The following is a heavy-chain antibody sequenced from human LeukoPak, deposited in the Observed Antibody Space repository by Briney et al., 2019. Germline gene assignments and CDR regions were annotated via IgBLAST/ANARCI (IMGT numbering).Heavy chain of an antibody. CDR3: AKESGYDILTGATFDY. CDR2: ISWNSGSI. D-gene: IGHD3-9*01. V-gene: IGHV3-9*01. Sequence: GGSLRLSCAASGFTFDDYAIHWVRQAPGKGLEWVSGISWNSGSIVYADSVKGRFTISRDNAKNSLYLQMSSLRAEDTALYYCAKESGYDILTGATFDYWGQGTLFT. CDR1: GFTFDDYA. J-gene: IGHJ4*02.